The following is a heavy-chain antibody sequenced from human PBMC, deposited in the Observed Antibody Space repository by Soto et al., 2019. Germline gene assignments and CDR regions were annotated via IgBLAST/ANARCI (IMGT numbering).Heavy chain of an antibody. CDR1: GYTFTSYG. V-gene: IGHV1-69*13. CDR2: IIPIFGTG. CDR3: AREIQTVYAPHKYYYYYGTNV. D-gene: IGHD2-8*01. Sequence: SVKASCQASGYTFTSYGISKVRQAHGEGLEWMGGIIPIFGTGNYAQKFQGRVTITADESASTAYMELRSLRSEDTAVYYCAREIQTVYAPHKYYYYYGTNVWGQGPTVNVCS. J-gene: IGHJ6*02.